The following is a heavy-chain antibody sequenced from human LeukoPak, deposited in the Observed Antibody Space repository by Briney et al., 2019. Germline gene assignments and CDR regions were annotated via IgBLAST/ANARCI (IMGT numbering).Heavy chain of an antibody. Sequence: ASVKVSCKASGYTFTGYYMHWVRQAPGQGLEWMGWINPNSGGTNYAQKFQGRVTMTRDMSISTAYMELSRLRSDDTAVYYCARVLAVAGTYNWFDPWGQGTLVTVSS. CDR1: GYTFTGYY. CDR2: INPNSGGT. D-gene: IGHD6-19*01. V-gene: IGHV1-2*02. J-gene: IGHJ5*02. CDR3: ARVLAVAGTYNWFDP.